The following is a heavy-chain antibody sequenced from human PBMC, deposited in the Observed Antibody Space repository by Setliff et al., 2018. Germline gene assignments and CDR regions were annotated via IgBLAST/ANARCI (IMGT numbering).Heavy chain of an antibody. CDR2: INAGNGNT. CDR1: GYTFTSYA. CDR3: ARAGLLPNWFDP. J-gene: IGHJ5*02. D-gene: IGHD2-21*02. Sequence: ASVKVSCKASGYTFTSYAMHWVRQAPGQRLEWMGGINAGNGNTKYSKKFQGRVTITRDTSASTAYMELSSLRSEDTAVYYCARAGLLPNWFDPWGQGTLVTVSS. V-gene: IGHV1-3*01.